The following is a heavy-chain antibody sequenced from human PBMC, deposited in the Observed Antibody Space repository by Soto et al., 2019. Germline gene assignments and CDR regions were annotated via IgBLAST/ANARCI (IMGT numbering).Heavy chain of an antibody. CDR2: ISYDGSNK. J-gene: IGHJ4*02. CDR3: AREMRNGDYGEFDY. CDR1: GFTFSSYA. D-gene: IGHD4-17*01. Sequence: QVQLVESGGGVVQPGRSLRLSCAASGFTFSSYAMHWVRQAPGKGLEWVAVISYDGSNKYYADSVKGRFTISRDNSKNTLYLQMISLRAEDTAVYYCAREMRNGDYGEFDYWGQGTLVTVSS. V-gene: IGHV3-30-3*01.